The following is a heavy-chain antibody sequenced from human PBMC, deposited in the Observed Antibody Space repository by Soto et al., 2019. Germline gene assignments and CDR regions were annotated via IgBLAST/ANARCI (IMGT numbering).Heavy chain of an antibody. D-gene: IGHD2-21*02. J-gene: IGHJ4*02. Sequence: EVQLLESGRGLVQPGGSLRLSCAASGFTFSSSAMSWVRQAPGKGLEWVSSISNRGGSTYYADSVKGRFTITRDNSKNTLYLEMNSLQAEDTAVYYCAKGCGGDCYSGVQYWGQGTLVTVSS. CDR1: GFTFSSSA. CDR2: ISNRGGST. CDR3: AKGCGGDCYSGVQY. V-gene: IGHV3-23*01.